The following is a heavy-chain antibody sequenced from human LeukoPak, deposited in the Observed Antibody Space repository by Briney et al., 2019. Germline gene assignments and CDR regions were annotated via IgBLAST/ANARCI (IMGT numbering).Heavy chain of an antibody. Sequence: ASVKVSCKASGYTFTSYGISWVRQAPGQGREWMGWISAYNGNTNYAQKLQGRVTMTTDTSTSTAYMELRSLRSDDTAVYYCAGSHYYDSSGYVGYWGQGTLVTASS. D-gene: IGHD3-22*01. CDR3: AGSHYYDSSGYVGY. CDR1: GYTFTSYG. V-gene: IGHV1-18*01. CDR2: ISAYNGNT. J-gene: IGHJ4*02.